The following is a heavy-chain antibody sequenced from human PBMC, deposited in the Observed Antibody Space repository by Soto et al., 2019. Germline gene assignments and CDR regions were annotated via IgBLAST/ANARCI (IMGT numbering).Heavy chain of an antibody. Sequence: ASVKVSCKASGYTFTGYYMHWVRQAPGQGLEWMGWINPNSGGTNYAQKFQGRVTMTRDTSISTAYMELSRLRSDDTAVYYCARGQGLQPWFSVPFDPWGQGTLVTVSS. V-gene: IGHV1-2*02. J-gene: IGHJ5*02. CDR2: INPNSGGT. CDR1: GYTFTGYY. CDR3: ARGQGLQPWFSVPFDP. D-gene: IGHD5-18*01.